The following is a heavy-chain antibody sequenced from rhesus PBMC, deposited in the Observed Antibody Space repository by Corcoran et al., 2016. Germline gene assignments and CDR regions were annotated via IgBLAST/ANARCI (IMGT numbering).Heavy chain of an antibody. CDR3: TREDDGGDFDS. CDR1: GLPFSNYY. V-gene: IGHV3-13*01. D-gene: IGHD3-9*01. Sequence: EVQLVESGGGLVQPGGSLRLSCTASGLPFSNYYFHWVRQAQGKGLEWVGLIRNKANSYTTAYAAAVKGRFTISRDESKNTLYLQMSSLKTEDTAVYYCTREDDGGDFDSWGQGVLVTVSS. CDR2: IRNKANSYTT. J-gene: IGHJ4*01.